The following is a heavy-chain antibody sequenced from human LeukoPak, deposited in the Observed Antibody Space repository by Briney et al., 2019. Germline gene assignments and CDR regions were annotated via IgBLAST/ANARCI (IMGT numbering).Heavy chain of an antibody. Sequence: ASVKVSCKASGYTFTSYGISWVRQAPGQGLEWMGSISAYNGNTNYAQKLQGRVTMTTDTSTSTAHMELRSLRSDDTAVYYCARYSSWYRDWFDPWGQGTLVTVSS. CDR2: ISAYNGNT. CDR1: GYTFTSYG. CDR3: ARYSSWYRDWFDP. V-gene: IGHV1-18*01. D-gene: IGHD6-13*01. J-gene: IGHJ5*02.